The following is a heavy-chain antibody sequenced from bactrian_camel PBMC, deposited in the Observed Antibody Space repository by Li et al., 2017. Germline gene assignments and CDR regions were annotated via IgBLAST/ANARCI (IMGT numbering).Heavy chain of an antibody. CDR2: IESDGST. J-gene: IGHJ6*01. CDR1: VDTIGRYC. V-gene: IGHV3S55*01. D-gene: IGHD1*01. CDR3: GARWRCGRPWDGSKWLQEVQHFDH. Sequence: VQLVESGGGSVQVGGSLRLSCVASVDTIGRYCMGWFRQIPDKEREGVAGIESDGSTSYADSVKGRFTVSQDSAKNILHLQMNSLKPEDTGLYFCGARWRCGRPWDGSKWLQEVQHFDHWGQGTQVT.